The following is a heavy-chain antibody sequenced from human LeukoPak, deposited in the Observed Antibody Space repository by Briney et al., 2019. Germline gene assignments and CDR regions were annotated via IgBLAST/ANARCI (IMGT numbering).Heavy chain of an antibody. J-gene: IGHJ4*02. D-gene: IGHD3-22*01. CDR2: ISYDGSNK. Sequence: GGSLRLSCTASGFTFSSYGMHWVRQAPGKGLEWVAVISYDGSNKYYADSVKGRFTISRDNSKNTLYLQMNSLRAEDTTVYNCAKDGYDGSGAYIDYWGQGTLVIVSS. CDR1: GFTFSSYG. V-gene: IGHV3-30*18. CDR3: AKDGYDGSGAYIDY.